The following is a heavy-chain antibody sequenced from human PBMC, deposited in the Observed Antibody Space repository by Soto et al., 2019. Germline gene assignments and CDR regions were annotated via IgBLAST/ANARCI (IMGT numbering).Heavy chain of an antibody. CDR1: GGPISSSSYY. J-gene: IGHJ2*01. D-gene: IGHD2-21*02. CDR3: ARSAIATHWSSDL. CDR2: IYYTGYT. V-gene: IGHV4-39*01. Sequence: QLQLQESGPGLVRPSETLSLTCTVSGGPISSSSYYWGWIRQAPGKGLEWLATIYYTGYTYHNPSHKPPSPISVDTSKDQFSLKWTFVPAADTALYYCARSAIATHWSSDLGGLGPLVPVSS.